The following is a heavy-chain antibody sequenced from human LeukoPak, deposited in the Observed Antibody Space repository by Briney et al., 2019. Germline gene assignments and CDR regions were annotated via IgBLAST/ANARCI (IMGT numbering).Heavy chain of an antibody. J-gene: IGHJ4*02. Sequence: SETLSLTCTVSGGSISSGSYYWSWIRQPAGKGLEWIGRIYTSGSTNYNPSLKSRVTISVDTSKNQFSLKLSSVTAADTAVYYCARETRGDILTGYSPHYFDYWGQGTLVTVSS. CDR2: IYTSGST. V-gene: IGHV4-61*02. D-gene: IGHD3-9*01. CDR1: GGSISSGSYY. CDR3: ARETRGDILTGYSPHYFDY.